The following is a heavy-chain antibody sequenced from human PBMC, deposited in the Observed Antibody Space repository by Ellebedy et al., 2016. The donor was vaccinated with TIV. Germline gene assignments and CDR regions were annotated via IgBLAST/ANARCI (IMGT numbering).Heavy chain of an antibody. CDR2: INQDGSMK. J-gene: IGHJ3*02. V-gene: IGHV3-7*01. CDR3: ARGREGAFDI. CDR1: GFIFSSYF. Sequence: GESLKISCAASGFIFSSYFMTWVRQAPGKGLEWVANINQDGSMKYYVDSVKGRFTISRENAWNSLYLQMNTLRAEDTAVDYCARGREGAFDIWGQGTMVTVSS. D-gene: IGHD1-26*01.